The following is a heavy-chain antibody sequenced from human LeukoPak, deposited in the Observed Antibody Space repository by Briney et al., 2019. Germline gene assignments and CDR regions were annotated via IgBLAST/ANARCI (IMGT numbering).Heavy chain of an antibody. V-gene: IGHV3-33*06. J-gene: IGHJ4*02. CDR3: AKDRDYYDSSGYMFDY. D-gene: IGHD3-22*01. Sequence: GGSLRLSCAASGFTFSSYGMHWVRQAPGKGLEWVAVIWYDGSNKYYADSVKGRFTISRDNSKNTLYLQMNSLRAEDTAVYYCAKDRDYYDSSGYMFDYWGQGTLVTVSS. CDR1: GFTFSSYG. CDR2: IWYDGSNK.